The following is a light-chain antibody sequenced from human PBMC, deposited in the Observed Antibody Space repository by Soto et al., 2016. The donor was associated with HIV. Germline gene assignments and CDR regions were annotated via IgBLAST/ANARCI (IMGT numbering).Light chain of an antibody. V-gene: IGLV3-21*03. J-gene: IGLJ3*02. CDR1: NLGSQS. Sequence: SYVLTQPAAVSVAPGKLATITCEGDNLGSQSVHWYQQKPGQAPVLVVYDDRARPPGIPARFSGSTSGDSAILTTSRVEVGDEADYYCQVWDSRSDGLFGGGTKLTVL. CDR3: QVWDSRSDGL. CDR2: DDR.